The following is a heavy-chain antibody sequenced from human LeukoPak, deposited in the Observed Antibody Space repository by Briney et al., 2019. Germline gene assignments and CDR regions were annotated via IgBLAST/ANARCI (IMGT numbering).Heavy chain of an antibody. CDR1: RFTFSSSS. CDR2: ISYDGSNK. Sequence: PGRSLRLSCAASRFTFSSSSMNWVRQAPGKGLEWVAVISYDGSNKFYADSVKGRFTISRDNSKNTLYLQMSSLRAYDTAVYYCARDGVGEDYWGQGTLVTVSS. CDR3: ARDGVGEDY. D-gene: IGHD3-10*01. V-gene: IGHV3-30-3*01. J-gene: IGHJ4*02.